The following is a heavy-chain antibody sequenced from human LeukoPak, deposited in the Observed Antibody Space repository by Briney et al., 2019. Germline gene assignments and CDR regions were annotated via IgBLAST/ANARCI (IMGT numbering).Heavy chain of an antibody. J-gene: IGHJ4*02. CDR2: IYYSGNT. D-gene: IGHD6-13*01. V-gene: IGHV4-59*08. CDR1: GGSISSYY. CDR3: ARGYSSRKIDY. Sequence: SSETLSLTCTVSGGSISSYYWSWIRQPPGKGLEWIGYIYYSGNTNYNPSLKSRVTISVDTSKNQFSLKLSSVTAADTAVYYCARGYSSRKIDYWGQGTLVTVSS.